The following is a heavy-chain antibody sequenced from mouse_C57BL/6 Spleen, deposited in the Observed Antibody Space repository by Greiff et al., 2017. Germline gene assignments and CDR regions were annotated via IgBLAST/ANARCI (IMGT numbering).Heavy chain of an antibody. CDR3: TREEGLHYFDY. CDR1: GYTFTDYE. J-gene: IGHJ2*01. V-gene: IGHV1-15*01. D-gene: IGHD2-4*01. CDR2: IDPETGGT. Sequence: QVQLQQSGAELVRPGASVTLSCKASGYTFTDYEMHWVKQTPVHGLEWIGAIDPETGGTAYNQKFKGKAILTADKSSSTAYMELRSLTSEDSAVYYCTREEGLHYFDYWGQGTTLTVSS.